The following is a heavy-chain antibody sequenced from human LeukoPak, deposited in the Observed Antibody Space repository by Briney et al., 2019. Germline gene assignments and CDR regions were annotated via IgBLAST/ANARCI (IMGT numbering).Heavy chain of an antibody. D-gene: IGHD3-22*01. CDR2: ISSSSTI. Sequence: PGGSLRLSCAASGFTFSSYSMNWVRQAPGKGLEWVSYISSSSTIYYADSVKGRFTISRDNAKNSLYLQMNSLRAEDTAVYYCARDPPRYYDSSGYHWGQGTLVTVSS. CDR3: ARDPPRYYDSSGYH. J-gene: IGHJ5*02. V-gene: IGHV3-48*01. CDR1: GFTFSSYS.